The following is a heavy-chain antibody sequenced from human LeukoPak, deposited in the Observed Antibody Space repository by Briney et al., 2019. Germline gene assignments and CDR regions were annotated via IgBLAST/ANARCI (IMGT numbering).Heavy chain of an antibody. J-gene: IGHJ3*02. CDR3: ARDRGYSSSWYAFDI. V-gene: IGHV3-21*01. CDR2: ISSSSSYI. CDR1: GFTFSSYS. Sequence: GGSLRLSCAASGFTFSSYSMNWVRQAPGKGLEWVSSISSSSSYIYYADSVKGRFTISRDNAKNPLYLQMNSLRAEDTAVYYCARDRGYSSSWYAFDIWGQGTMVTVSS. D-gene: IGHD6-13*01.